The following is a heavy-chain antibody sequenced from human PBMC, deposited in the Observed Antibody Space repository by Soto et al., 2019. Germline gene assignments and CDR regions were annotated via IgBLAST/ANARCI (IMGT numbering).Heavy chain of an antibody. CDR2: INPSGGST. Sequence: QVQLVQSGAEVKKPGASVKVSCKASGYTFTNYYMHWVRQAPGQGLEWMGIINPSGGSTNYAQKFQGRVTMTRDTSTSTVYMELSSLRSEDTAVYYCARGFSSGWPFGYWGQGTPVTVSS. J-gene: IGHJ4*02. CDR3: ARGFSSGWPFGY. CDR1: GYTFTNYY. V-gene: IGHV1-46*01. D-gene: IGHD6-19*01.